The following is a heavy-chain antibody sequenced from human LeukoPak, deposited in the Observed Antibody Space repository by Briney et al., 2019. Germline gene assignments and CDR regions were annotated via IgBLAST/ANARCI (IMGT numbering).Heavy chain of an antibody. CDR3: ARHGGWWFDP. Sequence: PSETLSLTCTVSGGSISSYYWGWIRQPPGKGPEWIGSIYYSGTTYYNPSLKSRVTISVDTSKNQFSLKLSSVTAADTVVYYCARHGGWWFDPWGQGTLVTVSS. J-gene: IGHJ5*02. V-gene: IGHV4-39*01. CDR1: GGSISSYY. D-gene: IGHD3-16*01. CDR2: IYYSGTT.